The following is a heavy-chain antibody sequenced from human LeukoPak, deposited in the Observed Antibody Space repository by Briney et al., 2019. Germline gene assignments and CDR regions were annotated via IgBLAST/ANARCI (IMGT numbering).Heavy chain of an antibody. CDR1: GFTVSGNY. Sequence: GGSLRLSCAASGFTVSGNYMSWVRQAPGEGLEWVSVIYSGGSTYYADSVKGRFTISRDIAKNTLYLQMNSLRAEDTGVYYCAKDHYWSIDYWGRGTLVTVSS. D-gene: IGHD3-3*01. J-gene: IGHJ4*02. CDR3: AKDHYWSIDY. V-gene: IGHV3-53*01. CDR2: IYSGGST.